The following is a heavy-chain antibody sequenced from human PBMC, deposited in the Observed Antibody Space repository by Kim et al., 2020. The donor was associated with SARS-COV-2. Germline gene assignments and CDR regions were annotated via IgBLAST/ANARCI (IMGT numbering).Heavy chain of an antibody. V-gene: IGHV3-30*01. Sequence: HYADAVKGRFNISRDNSKYTVYLQMNSLRVEDTALYYCARDSGDSGSYLDYWGQGTPVTVSS. J-gene: IGHJ4*02. CDR3: ARDSGDSGSYLDY. D-gene: IGHD3-10*01.